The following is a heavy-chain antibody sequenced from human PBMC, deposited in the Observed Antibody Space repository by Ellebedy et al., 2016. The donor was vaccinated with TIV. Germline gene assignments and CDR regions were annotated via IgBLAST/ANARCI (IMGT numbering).Heavy chain of an antibody. CDR3: AKETAQGDPYGDIVDY. CDR2: ISYDGSNK. Sequence: GESLKISXAASGFTFSSYGMHWVRQAPGKGLEWVAVISYDGSNKYYADSVKGRFTISRDNSKNTLYLQMNSLRAEDTAVYYCAKETAQGDPYGDIVDYWGQGTLVTVSS. CDR1: GFTFSSYG. V-gene: IGHV3-30*18. D-gene: IGHD4-17*01. J-gene: IGHJ4*02.